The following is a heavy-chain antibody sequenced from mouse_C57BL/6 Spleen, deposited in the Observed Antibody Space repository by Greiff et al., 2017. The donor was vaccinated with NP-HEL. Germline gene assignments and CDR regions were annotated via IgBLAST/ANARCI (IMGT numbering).Heavy chain of an antibody. CDR1: GYTFTSYW. V-gene: IGHV1-64*01. J-gene: IGHJ2*01. CDR2: IHPNSGST. Sequence: VQLQQSGAELVKPGASVKLSCKASGYTFTSYWMHWVKQRPGQGLEWIGMIHPNSGSTNYNEKFKSKATLTVDKSSSTAYMQLSSLTSEDSAVYYCATSTGTRYFDYWGQGTTLTVSS. CDR3: ATSTGTRYFDY. D-gene: IGHD4-1*02.